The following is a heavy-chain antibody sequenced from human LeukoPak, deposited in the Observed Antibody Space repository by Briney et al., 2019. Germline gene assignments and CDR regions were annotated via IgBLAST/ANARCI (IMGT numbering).Heavy chain of an antibody. CDR2: VSYSGST. J-gene: IGHJ4*02. Sequence: SETLSLTCTVSGGSISSYYWSWVRQPPWKGLEWIGYVSYSGSTDYNPSLKSRVIISIDTSKNQFSLRLSSVTAADTAVYYCARENDRYGRIDYWGQGTQVTVSS. CDR3: ARENDRYGRIDY. V-gene: IGHV4-59*01. D-gene: IGHD5-18*01. CDR1: GGSISSYY.